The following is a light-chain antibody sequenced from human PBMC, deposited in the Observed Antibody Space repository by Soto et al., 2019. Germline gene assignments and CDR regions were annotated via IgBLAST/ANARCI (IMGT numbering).Light chain of an antibody. Sequence: EIVLTQSPGTLSLSPGERATLSCRASQSVSSSYLAWYQQKPGQAPWLLIYGASSRATGIPHRFSGSGSGTDFTLTISRLEPEDFAVYYCQQYGSSPWFTFGPGIKVDMK. V-gene: IGKV3-20*01. CDR2: GAS. J-gene: IGKJ3*01. CDR3: QQYGSSPWFT. CDR1: QSVSSSY.